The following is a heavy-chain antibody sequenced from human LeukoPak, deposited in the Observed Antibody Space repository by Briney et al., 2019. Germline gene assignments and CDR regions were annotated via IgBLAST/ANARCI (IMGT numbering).Heavy chain of an antibody. D-gene: IGHD2-8*01. V-gene: IGHV3-7*01. J-gene: IGHJ4*02. CDR2: IKQDGSEK. Sequence: PGGSLRLSCAASGFTFSSYWMSWVRQAPGKGLKWVANIKQDGSEKYYVDSVKGRFTISRDNAKNSLYLQMDSLRAEDTAVYYCARPGTPYCTNGVCYPFYWGQGTLVTVSS. CDR1: GFTFSSYW. CDR3: ARPGTPYCTNGVCYPFY.